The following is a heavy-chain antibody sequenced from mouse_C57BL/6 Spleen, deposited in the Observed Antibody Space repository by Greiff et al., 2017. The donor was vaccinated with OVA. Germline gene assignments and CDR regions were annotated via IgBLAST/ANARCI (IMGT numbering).Heavy chain of an antibody. CDR3: ASEVASVFDY. CDR1: GYSITSGYY. D-gene: IGHD1-1*02. J-gene: IGHJ2*01. CDR2: ISYDGSN. Sequence: VQLKQSGPGLVKPSQSLSLTCSVTGYSITSGYYWNWIRQFPGNKLEWMGYISYDGSNNYNPPLKNRISITLDTCTNQFFLKLNSAAAEDTATYYGASEVASVFDYWGQGTTLTVSS. V-gene: IGHV3-6*01.